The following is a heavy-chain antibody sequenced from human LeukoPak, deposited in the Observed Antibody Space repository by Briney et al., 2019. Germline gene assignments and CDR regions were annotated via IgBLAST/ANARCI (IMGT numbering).Heavy chain of an antibody. J-gene: IGHJ4*02. CDR2: MNPSSGNT. V-gene: IGHV1-8*03. Sequence: GASVKVSCKASGYTFTSYDINWVRQATGQGLVWRVWMNPSSGNTGYAQKFQGRVTITRNTSISTAYMELSSLRSEDTAVYYCAREDYYDSGSNDYWGQGTLVTVSS. CDR1: GYTFTSYD. CDR3: AREDYYDSGSNDY. D-gene: IGHD3-22*01.